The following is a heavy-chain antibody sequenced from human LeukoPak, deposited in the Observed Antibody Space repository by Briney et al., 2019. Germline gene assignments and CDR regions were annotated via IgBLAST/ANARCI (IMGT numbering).Heavy chain of an antibody. CDR1: GFTFSSYS. V-gene: IGHV3-48*01. CDR3: ARAKIPERGGYFDY. Sequence: GGSLRLSCAASGFTFSSYSMNWVRQAPGKGLEWVSYISSSSSTIYYADSVKGRYTISRDNAKNSLYLQMNSLRAEDTAVYYCARAKIPERGGYFDYWGQGTLVTVSS. CDR2: ISSSSSTI. D-gene: IGHD1-1*01. J-gene: IGHJ4*02.